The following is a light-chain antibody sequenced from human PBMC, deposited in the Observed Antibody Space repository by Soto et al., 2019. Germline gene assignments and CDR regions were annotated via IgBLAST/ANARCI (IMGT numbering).Light chain of an antibody. CDR3: QQYGSSRWT. J-gene: IGKJ1*01. V-gene: IGKV3-20*01. CDR2: GAS. Sequence: EIVLTKSPGTLSLSPGERATLSCRASQSVSSSYLAWYQQNRGQAPRLLIYGASSRAPGIPDRFGGSGSGTDFTLTISRLEPEDFAVYYCQQYGSSRWTFGQGTKVEI. CDR1: QSVSSSY.